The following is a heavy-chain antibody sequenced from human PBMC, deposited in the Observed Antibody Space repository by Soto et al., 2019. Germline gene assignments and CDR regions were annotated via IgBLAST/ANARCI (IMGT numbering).Heavy chain of an antibody. Sequence: EVQLVESGGGLVKPGGSLRLSCAASGFTFSDHYMDWVRQAPGKGLEWVGRTRNKANSYTTEYAASVKGRFTISRDDSKNSLYLQMNSLKTEDTAVYYCALATDSQWLQIFDYWGQGTLVTVSS. D-gene: IGHD6-19*01. J-gene: IGHJ4*02. CDR3: ALATDSQWLQIFDY. CDR1: GFTFSDHY. CDR2: TRNKANSYTT. V-gene: IGHV3-72*01.